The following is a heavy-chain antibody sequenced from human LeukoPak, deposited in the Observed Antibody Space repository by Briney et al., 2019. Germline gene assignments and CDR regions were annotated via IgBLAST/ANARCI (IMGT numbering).Heavy chain of an antibody. D-gene: IGHD3-10*01. V-gene: IGHV1-24*01. CDR1: GYTLTKLP. CDR3: ATSNYFGSGSVYYFDY. CDR2: FDPEDGGA. Sequence: ASVKVSCRVSGYTLTKLPIHWVRQAPGRGPEWMGSFDPEDGGAIYARRLRGRVTMTEDTATDTAYMELSSLKSVDTAVYYCATSNYFGSGSVYYFDYWGQGTLVTVSS. J-gene: IGHJ4*02.